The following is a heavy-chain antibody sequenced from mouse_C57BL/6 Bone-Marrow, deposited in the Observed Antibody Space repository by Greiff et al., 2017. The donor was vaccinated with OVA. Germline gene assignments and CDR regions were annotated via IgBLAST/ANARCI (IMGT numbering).Heavy chain of an antibody. Sequence: QVQLQQPGAELVKPGASVKVSCKASGYTFTSYWMHWVKQRPGQGLEWIGRIHPSDSDTNYNQKFKGKATLTVDKSSSTAYMQLSSLTSEYSAVYYCAMGTAQAFYYFDYWGQGTTLTVSS. J-gene: IGHJ2*01. V-gene: IGHV1-74*01. CDR1: GYTFTSYW. D-gene: IGHD3-2*02. CDR3: AMGTAQAFYYFDY. CDR2: IHPSDSDT.